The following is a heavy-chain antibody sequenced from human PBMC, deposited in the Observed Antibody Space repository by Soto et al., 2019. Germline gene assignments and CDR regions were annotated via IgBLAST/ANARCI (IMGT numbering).Heavy chain of an antibody. CDR1: GGSISSGGYY. Sequence: PSETPSLTCTVSGGSISSGGYYWPWIRHHPGKGLEWLGYIYYSGGTYYNPSLKSRVTISVHTSNNQFSLKLRSVTAADTAVYDCARVISYGDYFDYWGQVTLGTVSS. V-gene: IGHV4-31*03. CDR3: ARVISYGDYFDY. D-gene: IGHD4-17*01. CDR2: IYYSGGT. J-gene: IGHJ4*02.